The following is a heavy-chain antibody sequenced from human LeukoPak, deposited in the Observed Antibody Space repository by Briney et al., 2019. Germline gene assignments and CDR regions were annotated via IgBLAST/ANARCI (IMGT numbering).Heavy chain of an antibody. V-gene: IGHV1-69*13. CDR3: ARDRHNCSGGSCYSKGFDY. CDR2: IIPIFGTA. D-gene: IGHD2-15*01. CDR1: GYTFTSNY. Sequence: SVKVSCKASGYTFTSNYIHWVRQAPGQGLEWMRGIIPIFGTANYAQKFQGRVTITADESTSTAYMELSSLRSEDTAVYYCARDRHNCSGGSCYSKGFDYWGQGTLVTVSS. J-gene: IGHJ4*02.